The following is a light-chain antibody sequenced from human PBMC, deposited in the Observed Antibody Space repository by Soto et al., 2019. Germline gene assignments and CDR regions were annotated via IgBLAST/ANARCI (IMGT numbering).Light chain of an antibody. V-gene: IGLV4-69*01. CDR3: QTWGTGIHVV. Sequence: QPVLTQSPSASASLGPSVKLTCTLSSGHGSYDIEWHQQQPEKGPRYLMKLIRVGRHSKGDGIPDRFSGSSSGAERYLTVSRLQSEDESDYYCQTWGTGIHVVFGGGTKLTVL. J-gene: IGLJ2*01. CDR2: LIRVGRH. CDR1: SGHGSYD.